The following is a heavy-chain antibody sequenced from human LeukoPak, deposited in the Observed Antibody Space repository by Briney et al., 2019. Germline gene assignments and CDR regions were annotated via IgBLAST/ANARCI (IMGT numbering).Heavy chain of an antibody. CDR2: INHSGST. CDR3: ARGRGAITMVRGVSVWFDP. Sequence: SETLSLTCAVYGGYFSGYYWSWIRQPPGKGLEWIGEINHSGSTNYNPSLKSRGTISVDTSKIQFSLKLSSVTAADTAVYYCARGRGAITMVRGVSVWFDPWGQGTLVTVSS. CDR1: GGYFSGYY. V-gene: IGHV4-34*01. J-gene: IGHJ5*02. D-gene: IGHD3-10*01.